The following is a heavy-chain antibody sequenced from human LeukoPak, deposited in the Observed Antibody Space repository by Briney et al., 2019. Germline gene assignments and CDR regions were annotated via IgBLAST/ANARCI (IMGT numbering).Heavy chain of an antibody. CDR1: GFIFTNYA. J-gene: IGHJ4*02. V-gene: IGHV3-23*01. D-gene: IGHD3-10*01. CDR2: IGRSGNRT. Sequence: PGPSLRLSCAASGFIFTNYAMSWVRQAPGPGQGWVSGIGRSGNRTYYADSVKDRFIISKDKSKNTLYLPMKSLSTADTAVYYCVKDFGAIHFDSWGQGTLATVSS. CDR3: VKDFGAIHFDS.